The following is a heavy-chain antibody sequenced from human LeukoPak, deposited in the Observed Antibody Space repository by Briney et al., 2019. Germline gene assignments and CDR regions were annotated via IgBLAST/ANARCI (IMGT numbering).Heavy chain of an antibody. Sequence: PGGSLRLSCAASGFTFSSYAMSWVRQAPGKGLEWVSAISGSGGSTYYADSEKGRFTISRDNSKNTLYLQMNSLRAEDTAVYYCAKDPVGILAVAGFDYWGQGTLVTVSS. D-gene: IGHD6-19*01. CDR1: GFTFSSYA. CDR2: ISGSGGST. V-gene: IGHV3-23*01. J-gene: IGHJ4*02. CDR3: AKDPVGILAVAGFDY.